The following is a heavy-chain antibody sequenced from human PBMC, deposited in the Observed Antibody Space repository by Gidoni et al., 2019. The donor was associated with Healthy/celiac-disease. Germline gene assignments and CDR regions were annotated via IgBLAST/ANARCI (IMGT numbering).Heavy chain of an antibody. Sequence: QVQLVESGGGVVQPGRSLRLSCAAAGFTFSSYGMPWVRPAPGKGLGWVAVISYDGSNKYYADSVKGRFTISRDNSKNTLYLQMNSLRAEDTAVYYCAKPMGLHYYDSSGYLDYWGQGTLVTVSS. D-gene: IGHD3-22*01. CDR1: GFTFSSYG. CDR2: ISYDGSNK. CDR3: AKPMGLHYYDSSGYLDY. J-gene: IGHJ4*02. V-gene: IGHV3-30*18.